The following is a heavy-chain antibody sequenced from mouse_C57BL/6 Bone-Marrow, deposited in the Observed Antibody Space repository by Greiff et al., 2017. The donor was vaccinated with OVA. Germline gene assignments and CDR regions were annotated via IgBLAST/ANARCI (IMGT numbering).Heavy chain of an antibody. CDR1: GYTFTSYT. D-gene: IGHD2-3*01. CDR2: INPSSGYT. V-gene: IGHV1-4*01. J-gene: IGHJ2*01. Sequence: QVQLKESGAELARPGASVKMSCKASGYTFTSYTMHWVKQRPGQGLEWIGYINPSSGYTKYNQKFKDKATLTADKSSSTAYMQLSSLTSEDSAVYYCARLDDGYYVPFDYWGQGTTLTVSS. CDR3: ARLDDGYYVPFDY.